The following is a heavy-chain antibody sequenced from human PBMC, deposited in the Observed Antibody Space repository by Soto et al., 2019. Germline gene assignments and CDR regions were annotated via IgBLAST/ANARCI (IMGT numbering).Heavy chain of an antibody. CDR3: AISRRDTGPRDDD. V-gene: IGHV1-2*02. Sequence: SVRVSCKASGYTFTSYGISWVRQAPGQGLEWMGWINPKSGGTNYAPNFQGRVTMTRDTSTSTAYMELTWLRFDDTAVHYCAISRRDTGPRDDDWG. CDR2: INPKSGGT. J-gene: IGHJ4*01. CDR1: GYTFTSYG. D-gene: IGHD2-8*02.